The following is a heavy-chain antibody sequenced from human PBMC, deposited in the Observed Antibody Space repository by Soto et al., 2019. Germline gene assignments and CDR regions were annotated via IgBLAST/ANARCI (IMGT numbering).Heavy chain of an antibody. CDR1: GYIFTSYA. CDR3: ARDFNCGSGDY. CDR2: INAGNGNT. J-gene: IGHJ4*02. D-gene: IGHD3-10*01. V-gene: IGHV1-3*05. Sequence: QVQLVQSGAEEKKPGASVKVSCKASGYIFTSYAMQWVRQAPGQRLEWMGWINAGNGNTKYSQKFQGRVTITRDTSASTAYMELSSLRFEDTAVYYCARDFNCGSGDYWGQGTLVTVSS.